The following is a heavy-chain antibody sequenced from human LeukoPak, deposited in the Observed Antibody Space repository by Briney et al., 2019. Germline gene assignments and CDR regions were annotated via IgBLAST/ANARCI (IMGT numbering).Heavy chain of an antibody. J-gene: IGHJ4*02. CDR2: IGSSDI. V-gene: IGHV3-23*01. CDR1: GFTFGICA. CDR3: AKDATPGNSIWDYFAR. D-gene: IGHD1-7*01. Sequence: GGSLTLNCSASGFTFGICAMSWVRQAPGQGLKWDASIGSSDIYYADSVKGRFTVSRDNSQNTLYLQLNSLRAEDTAVYYCAKDATPGNSIWDYFARWGPGTLVTVSS.